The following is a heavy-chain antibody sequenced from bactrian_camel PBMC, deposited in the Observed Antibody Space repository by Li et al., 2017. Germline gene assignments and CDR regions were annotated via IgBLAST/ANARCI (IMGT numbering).Heavy chain of an antibody. CDR2: LWIGGAQT. V-gene: IGHV3S26*01. CDR1: GYTYNRNC. D-gene: IGHD2*01. J-gene: IGHJ6*01. Sequence: HVQLVESGGGSVQAGGSLRLSCAASGYTYNRNCMAWFRQAPGKEREGVAVLWIGGAQTTYADSVKGRFIITRDKARDLVYLQMNSLKPEDTAMYYCAARGPYCYTKLSVRDFTYWGQGTQVTVS. CDR3: AARGPYCYTKLSVRDFTY.